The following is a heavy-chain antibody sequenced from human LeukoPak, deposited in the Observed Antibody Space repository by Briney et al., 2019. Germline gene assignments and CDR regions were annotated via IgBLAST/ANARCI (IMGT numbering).Heavy chain of an antibody. Sequence: GASVKVSCKVSGYTLTELSMHWVRQAPGKGLEWMGGFDPEDGETIYAQKFQGRVTMTTDTSTSTAYMELRSLRSDDTAVYYCARVSRGVNICDSWGQGTLVTVSS. CDR3: ARVSRGVNICDS. V-gene: IGHV1-24*01. D-gene: IGHD2/OR15-2a*01. CDR1: GYTLTELS. CDR2: FDPEDGET. J-gene: IGHJ4*02.